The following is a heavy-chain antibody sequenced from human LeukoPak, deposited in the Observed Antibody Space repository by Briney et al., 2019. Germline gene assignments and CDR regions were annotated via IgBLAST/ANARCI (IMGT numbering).Heavy chain of an antibody. V-gene: IGHV3-23*01. CDR1: GFTFSSYA. D-gene: IGHD3-22*01. CDR3: AKGADYYDSSGYYWGIRFDY. J-gene: IGHJ4*02. Sequence: GGSLRLSCAASGFTFSSYAMSWVRQAPGKGLEWVSAISGSGGSTYYADSVKGRFTISRDNSKNTLYLQMNSLRAEDTAVYYCAKGADYYDSSGYYWGIRFDYWGQGTLVTVSS. CDR2: ISGSGGST.